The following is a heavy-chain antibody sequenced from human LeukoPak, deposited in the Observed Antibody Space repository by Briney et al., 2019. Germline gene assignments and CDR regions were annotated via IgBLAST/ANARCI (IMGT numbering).Heavy chain of an antibody. CDR3: AKVRAPLSGNSYYFDY. J-gene: IGHJ4*02. V-gene: IGHV3-9*01. Sequence: PGGSLRLSCTASGFTFDDYAMHWVRQAPGKGLEWVSGINWNSGGIAYADSVKGRFTISRDNAKNSLYLQMNSLRPEDTALYYCAKVRAPLSGNSYYFDYWGQETLVTVSS. CDR1: GFTFDDYA. D-gene: IGHD1-26*01. CDR2: INWNSGGI.